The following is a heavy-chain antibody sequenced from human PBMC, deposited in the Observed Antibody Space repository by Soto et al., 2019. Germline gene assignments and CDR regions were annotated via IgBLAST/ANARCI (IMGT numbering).Heavy chain of an antibody. CDR3: AKGRGTRDYDFWSGYYTSDAFDI. J-gene: IGHJ3*02. V-gene: IGHV3-23*01. CDR2: ISGSGGST. CDR1: GFTFSSYA. D-gene: IGHD3-3*01. Sequence: PGGSLRLSCAASGFTFSSYAMSWVRQAPGKGLEWVSAISGSGGSTYYADSVKGRFTISRDNSKNTLYLQMNSLRAEDTAVYYCAKGRGTRDYDFWSGYYTSDAFDIWGQGTMVTVSS.